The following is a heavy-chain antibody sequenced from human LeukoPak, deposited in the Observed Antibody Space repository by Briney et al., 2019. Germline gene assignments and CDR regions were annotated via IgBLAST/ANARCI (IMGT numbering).Heavy chain of an antibody. CDR2: IWYDGSNK. CDR1: GFTFSSYG. Sequence: PGGSLRLSCAASGFTFSSYGMHWVRQAPGKGLEWVAVIWYDGSNKYYADSVKGRFTISRDNSKNTLYLQMNSLRAEDTAVYYCARDPLPTGSIAAAGNYFDYWGQGTLVTVSS. V-gene: IGHV3-33*08. CDR3: ARDPLPTGSIAAAGNYFDY. D-gene: IGHD6-13*01. J-gene: IGHJ4*02.